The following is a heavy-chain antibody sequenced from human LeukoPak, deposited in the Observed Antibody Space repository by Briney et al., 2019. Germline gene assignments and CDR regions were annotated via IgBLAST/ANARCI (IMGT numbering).Heavy chain of an antibody. CDR3: AKGYYASGFDY. V-gene: IGHV3-11*05. Sequence: KPGGSLRLSCTASGFTFSDYYMSWIRQAPGKGLEWVSYIKSSSSYTNYADSMKGRFTISRDNAKKSLYLQMNSLRAEDTAVYYCAKGYYASGFDYWGQGTLVTVSS. CDR2: IKSSSSYT. CDR1: GFTFSDYY. J-gene: IGHJ4*02. D-gene: IGHD3-3*01.